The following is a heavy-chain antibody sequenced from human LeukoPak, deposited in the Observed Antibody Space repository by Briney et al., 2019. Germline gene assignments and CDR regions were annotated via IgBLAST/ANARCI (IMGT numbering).Heavy chain of an antibody. V-gene: IGHV4-59*01. Sequence: SETLSLTCTVSGDSISSYFCSWLRQPPGKGLEWIGYIYDSGSTKYNPSLTSRVTISLDTSKNQFSLKLSSVTAAGTAVYYCARDRGYYDSSFGYWGQGTLVTVSS. J-gene: IGHJ4*02. CDR1: GDSISSYF. CDR2: IYDSGST. D-gene: IGHD3-22*01. CDR3: ARDRGYYDSSFGY.